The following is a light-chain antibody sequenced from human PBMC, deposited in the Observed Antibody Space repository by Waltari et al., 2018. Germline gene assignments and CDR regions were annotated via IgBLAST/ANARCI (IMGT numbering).Light chain of an antibody. V-gene: IGKV1-5*01. J-gene: IGKJ2*01. CDR3: QQYNSYT. CDR2: DAS. Sequence: DIQMTQSPSTLSASVGDRVTITCRASQSISSWLAWYQQRPGKAPKLLIYDASSLESGGPSRFSGSGSGTEFTLTISSLQPDDFATYYCQQYNSYTFGQGTKLEIK. CDR1: QSISSW.